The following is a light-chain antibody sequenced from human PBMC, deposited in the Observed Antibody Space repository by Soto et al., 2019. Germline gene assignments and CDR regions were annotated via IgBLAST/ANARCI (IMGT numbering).Light chain of an antibody. Sequence: EIVLTQSPGTLSLSPGERATLSCRASQSVSNNYLAWYQQKPGQAPRLLIYDASNRATGIPARFSGSGSGTDFTLTISSLEPEDFAVYYCQQRSNWPPDFGQGTRVDIK. V-gene: IGKV3-11*01. CDR3: QQRSNWPPD. J-gene: IGKJ5*01. CDR1: QSVSNNY. CDR2: DAS.